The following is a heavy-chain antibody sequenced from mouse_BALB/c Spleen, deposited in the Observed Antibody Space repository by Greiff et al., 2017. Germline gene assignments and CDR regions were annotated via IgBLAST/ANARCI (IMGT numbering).Heavy chain of an antibody. Sequence: QVQLKESGAELAKPGASVKMSCKASGYTFTSYWMHWVKQRPGQGLEWIGYINPSTGYTEYNQKFKDKATLTADKSSSTAYMQLSSLTSEDSAVYYCASGGLRRAMDYWGQGTSVTVSS. CDR3: ASGGLRRAMDY. J-gene: IGHJ4*01. CDR2: INPSTGYT. D-gene: IGHD2-2*01. V-gene: IGHV1-7*01. CDR1: GYTFTSYW.